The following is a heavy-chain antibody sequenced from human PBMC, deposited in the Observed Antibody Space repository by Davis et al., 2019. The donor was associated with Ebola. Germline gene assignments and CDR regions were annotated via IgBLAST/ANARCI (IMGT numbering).Heavy chain of an antibody. CDR2: INAGNGNT. D-gene: IGHD3-10*01. Sequence: ASVKVSCKASGYTFTSYAMHWVRQAPGQRLEWMGWINAGNGNTKYSQKFQGRVTITRDTSASTAYMELSSLRSEDTAVYYCERVLLWFRELFDYGMDVWGQGTTVTVSS. CDR3: ERVLLWFRELFDYGMDV. J-gene: IGHJ6*02. V-gene: IGHV1-3*01. CDR1: GYTFTSYA.